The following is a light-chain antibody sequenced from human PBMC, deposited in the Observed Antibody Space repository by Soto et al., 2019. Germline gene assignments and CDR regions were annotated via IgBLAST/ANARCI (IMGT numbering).Light chain of an antibody. V-gene: IGLV2-11*01. CDR2: DVS. Sequence: QSALTQPRSVSGSPGQSVTISCTGTSSGVGGYNYVSWYQQHPGKAPKVMIYDVSERPSGVPDRFSGSKSGNTASLTISGLQAEDEADYYCCSYAGSPRDVFGTGPKVTVL. CDR3: CSYAGSPRDV. J-gene: IGLJ1*01. CDR1: SSGVGGYNY.